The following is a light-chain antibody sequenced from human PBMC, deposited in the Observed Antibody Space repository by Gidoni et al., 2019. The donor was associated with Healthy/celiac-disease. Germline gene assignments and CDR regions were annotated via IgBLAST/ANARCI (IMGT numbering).Light chain of an antibody. V-gene: IGKV2-28*01. CDR1: QSLLHSTGYND. Sequence: DMVMTQSPLSLPVTPGEPASISCRSSQSLLHSTGYNDLDWYLQKPGQSPQLLIYLGSNRAAGVPDRFSGSGSGTDFTLKISRVEAEDVGVYYCMQALQTRVTFGQGTRLEIK. CDR3: MQALQTRVT. J-gene: IGKJ5*01. CDR2: LGS.